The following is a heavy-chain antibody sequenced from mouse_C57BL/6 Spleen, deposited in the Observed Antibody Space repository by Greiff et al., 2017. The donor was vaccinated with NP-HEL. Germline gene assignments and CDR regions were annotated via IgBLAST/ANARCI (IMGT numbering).Heavy chain of an antibody. CDR1: GYTFTDYE. V-gene: IGHV1-15*01. CDR3: TRHFYYYGSSYYFDY. D-gene: IGHD1-1*01. CDR2: IDPETGGT. Sequence: VKLQESGAELVRPGASVTLSCKASGYTFTDYEMHWVKQTPVHGLEWIGAIDPETGGTAYNQKFKGKAILTADKSSSTAYMELRSLTSEDSAVYYCTRHFYYYGSSYYFDYWGQGTTLTVSS. J-gene: IGHJ2*01.